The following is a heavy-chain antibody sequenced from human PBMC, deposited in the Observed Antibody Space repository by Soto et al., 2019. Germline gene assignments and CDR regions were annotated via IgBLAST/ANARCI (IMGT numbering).Heavy chain of an antibody. CDR3: ASEAKYSSGPRTFHY. J-gene: IGHJ4*02. CDR2: IIPIFGTA. CDR1: GGTFSSYA. D-gene: IGHD6-19*01. V-gene: IGHV1-69*13. Sequence: ASVKVSCKASGGTFSSYAISWVRQAPGQGLEWMGGIIPIFGTANYAQKFQGRGTITADESTSTAYMELSSLRSEDTAVYYCASEAKYSSGPRTFHYWGQGTLVTVSS.